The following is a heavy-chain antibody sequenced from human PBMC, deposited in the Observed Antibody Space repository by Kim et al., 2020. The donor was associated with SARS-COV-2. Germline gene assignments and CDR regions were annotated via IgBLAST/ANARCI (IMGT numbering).Heavy chain of an antibody. CDR2: MNPNSGNT. V-gene: IGHV1-8*01. CDR3: ARGMSEDYGDYVFYYYYMDV. J-gene: IGHJ6*03. CDR1: GYTFTSYD. D-gene: IGHD4-17*01. Sequence: ASVKVSCKASGYTFTSYDINWVRQATGQGLEWMGWMNPNSGNTGYAQKFQGRVTMTRNTSISTAYMELSSLRSEDTAVYYCARGMSEDYGDYVFYYYYMDVWGKGTTVTVSS.